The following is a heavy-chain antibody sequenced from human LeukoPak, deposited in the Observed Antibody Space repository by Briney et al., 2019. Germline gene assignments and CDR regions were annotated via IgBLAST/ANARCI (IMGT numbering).Heavy chain of an antibody. CDR2: ITPNADRI. V-gene: IGHV3-64D*09. D-gene: IGHD7-27*01. Sequence: GGSLRLSCSASGFTFSTYLMHWVRQAPGKGLEYVSTITPNADRIYYADSVEGRFTISRDNSKNTLFLQMSSLRVEDTAVYFCVKDLTGTFSFDYWGQGTLVTVSS. J-gene: IGHJ4*02. CDR3: VKDLTGTFSFDY. CDR1: GFTFSTYL.